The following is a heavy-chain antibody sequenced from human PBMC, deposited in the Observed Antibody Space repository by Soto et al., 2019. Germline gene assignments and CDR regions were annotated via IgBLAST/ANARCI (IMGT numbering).Heavy chain of an antibody. CDR3: ARHYDRDAFDI. Sequence: ASVKVSCKASGYTFTSNGISWVRQAPGQGLEWMGWISAYNGKTNYAQKFQGRVTMTTDTSTSTAYMELRSLRSDDTAVYYCARHYDRDAFDIWGQGTMVTVSS. V-gene: IGHV1-18*01. D-gene: IGHD3-16*01. J-gene: IGHJ3*02. CDR1: GYTFTSNG. CDR2: ISAYNGKT.